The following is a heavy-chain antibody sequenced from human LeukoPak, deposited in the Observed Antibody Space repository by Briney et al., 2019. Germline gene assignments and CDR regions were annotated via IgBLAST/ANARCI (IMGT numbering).Heavy chain of an antibody. CDR2: IYYSGST. CDR3: TRGHLEWLSPFFDY. V-gene: IGHV4-61*01. Sequence: SETLSLTCTVSGGSISSSSYYWSWIRQPPGKGLEWIGYIYYSGSTNYNPSLKSRVTISVDTSKNQFSLKLSSVTAADTAVYYCTRGHLEWLSPFFDYWGQGTLVTVSS. CDR1: GGSISSSSYY. D-gene: IGHD3-3*01. J-gene: IGHJ4*02.